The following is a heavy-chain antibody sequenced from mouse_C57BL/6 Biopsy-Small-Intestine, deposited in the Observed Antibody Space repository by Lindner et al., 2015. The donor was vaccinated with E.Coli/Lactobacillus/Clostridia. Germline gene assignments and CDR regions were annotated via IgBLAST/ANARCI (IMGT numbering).Heavy chain of an antibody. CDR3: VRALYYGNPAWFGY. CDR1: GFTFNIYA. CDR2: IRSRSGNYAT. D-gene: IGHD2-1*01. V-gene: IGHV10-3*01. Sequence: VQLQESGGGLVQPKGSLKLSCAASGFTFNIYAMHWVRQAPGKGLEWVARIRSRSGNYATYYADSVKDRFTISRDDSQSMLYLQMSNLKTEDTAIYYCVRALYYGNPAWFGYWGQGTLVTVSA. J-gene: IGHJ3*01.